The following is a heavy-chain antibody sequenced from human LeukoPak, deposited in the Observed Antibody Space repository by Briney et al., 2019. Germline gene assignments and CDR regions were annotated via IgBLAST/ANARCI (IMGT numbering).Heavy chain of an antibody. V-gene: IGHV4-59*01. CDR2: IYYSGST. Sequence: SETLSLTCTVSGGSISSYYWSWIRQPPGKGLEWIGYIYYSGSTNYNPSLKSRVTISVDTSKNQFSLKLSSVTAADTAVYYCARDPRKLRYFDWLSWGAFDIWGQGTMVTVSS. CDR3: ARDPRKLRYFDWLSWGAFDI. J-gene: IGHJ3*02. D-gene: IGHD3-9*01. CDR1: GGSISSYY.